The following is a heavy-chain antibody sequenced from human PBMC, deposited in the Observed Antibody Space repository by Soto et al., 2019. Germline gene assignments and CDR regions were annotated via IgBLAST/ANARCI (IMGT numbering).Heavy chain of an antibody. D-gene: IGHD3-10*01. CDR1: GYTFTSYG. CDR2: IRTYSGNT. Sequence: QIQLLQSGAEVKKPGASVKVSCEASGYTFTSYGINWMRQAPGQGLEWVGWIRTYSGNTIYAEKFQDRVTMTTDTSTNTAYMELRSLRSDDTAVYYCARDTFSASYYRVSYYYMDVWGKGTTVTVSS. V-gene: IGHV1-18*01. CDR3: ARDTFSASYYRVSYYYMDV. J-gene: IGHJ6*03.